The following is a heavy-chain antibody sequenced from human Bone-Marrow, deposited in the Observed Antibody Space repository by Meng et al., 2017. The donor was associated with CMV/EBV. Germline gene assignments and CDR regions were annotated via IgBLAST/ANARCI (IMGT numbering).Heavy chain of an antibody. D-gene: IGHD6-6*01. V-gene: IGHV4-59*01. J-gene: IGHJ6*01. CDR3: ARTNNRFEYSSSGAGMDV. CDR1: GGSISSYY. Sequence: SETLSLTCTVSGGSISSYYWSWIRQPPGKGLEWIGYIYYSGSTNYNPSLKSRVTISVDTSKNQFSLKLSSVTAADTAVYYCARTNNRFEYSSSGAGMDVWGQGTTVTGFS. CDR2: IYYSGST.